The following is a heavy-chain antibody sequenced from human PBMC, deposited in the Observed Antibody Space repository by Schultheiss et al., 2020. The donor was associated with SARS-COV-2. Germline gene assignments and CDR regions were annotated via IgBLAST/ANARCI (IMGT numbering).Heavy chain of an antibody. J-gene: IGHJ4*02. CDR1: GGSISSGSYY. V-gene: IGHV4-30-4*08. Sequence: SETLSLTCTVSGGSISSGSYYWSWIRQPPGKGLEWIGYIYYSGSTYYNPSLKSRVTISVDTSKNQFSLRLSSVTAADTAVYYCARASIAARRGLDYWGQGTLVTVSS. CDR2: IYYSGST. CDR3: ARASIAARRGLDY. D-gene: IGHD6-6*01.